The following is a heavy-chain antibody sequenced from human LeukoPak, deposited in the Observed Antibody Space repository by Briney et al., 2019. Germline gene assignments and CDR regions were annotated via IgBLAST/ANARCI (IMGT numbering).Heavy chain of an antibody. CDR1: GFTFSDYY. V-gene: IGHV3-11*01. Sequence: PGGFLRLSCAASGFTFSDYYMSWIRQAPGKGLEWVSYISSSGSTIYYADSVKGRFTISRDNAKNSLYLQMNSLRAEDTAVYYCARGLLRFLEWSFDYWGQGTLVTVSS. J-gene: IGHJ4*02. D-gene: IGHD3-3*01. CDR3: ARGLLRFLEWSFDY. CDR2: ISSSGSTI.